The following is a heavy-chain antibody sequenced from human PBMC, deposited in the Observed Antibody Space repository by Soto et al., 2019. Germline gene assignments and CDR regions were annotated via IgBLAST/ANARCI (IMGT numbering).Heavy chain of an antibody. V-gene: IGHV3-30*18. D-gene: IGHD1-26*01. CDR2: ISYDGSNK. Sequence: QVQLVESGGGVVQPGRSLRLSCAASGFTFSSYGMHWVRQAPGKGLEWVAVISYDGSNKYYADSVKGRFTISRDNSKNTLYLQMNSLRAEDTAVYYCAKDRIVEATATPGGWGQGTLVTVSS. CDR1: GFTFSSYG. CDR3: AKDRIVEATATPGG. J-gene: IGHJ4*02.